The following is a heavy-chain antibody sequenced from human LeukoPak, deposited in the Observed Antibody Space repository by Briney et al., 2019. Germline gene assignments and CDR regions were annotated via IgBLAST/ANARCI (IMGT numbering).Heavy chain of an antibody. J-gene: IGHJ4*02. Sequence: GGSLRLSCAASGFSFSSYGMHWVRQAPGKGLEWVAVISYDGSNKYYADSVKGRFTISRDNSKNTLYLQMNSLRAEDTAVYYCAKSGTTVVIPIDYWGQGTLVTVSS. CDR2: ISYDGSNK. CDR3: AKSGTTVVIPIDY. CDR1: GFSFSSYG. D-gene: IGHD4-23*01. V-gene: IGHV3-30*18.